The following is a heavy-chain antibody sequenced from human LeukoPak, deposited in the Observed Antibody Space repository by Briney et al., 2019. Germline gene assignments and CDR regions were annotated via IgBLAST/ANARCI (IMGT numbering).Heavy chain of an antibody. CDR3: AKDRVGHYYMDV. Sequence: GGSLRLSCAASGFTVSSNYMSWVRQAPGKGLEWVSVIYSGGSTYYADSVKGRFTISRDNSKNTLYLQMNSLRGEDTAVYNCAKDRVGHYYMDVWGKGTTVTVSS. CDR1: GFTVSSNY. V-gene: IGHV3-53*05. CDR2: IYSGGST. J-gene: IGHJ6*03. D-gene: IGHD1-26*01.